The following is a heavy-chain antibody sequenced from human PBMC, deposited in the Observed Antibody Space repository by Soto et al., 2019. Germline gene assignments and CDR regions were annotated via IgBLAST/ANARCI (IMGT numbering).Heavy chain of an antibody. D-gene: IGHD6-19*01. J-gene: IGHJ5*02. Sequence: GGSLRLSCAASGFTFSSYSMNWVRQAPGKGLEWVSSISSSSSYIYYADSVKGRFTISRDNAKNSLYLQMNSLRAEDTAVYYCARDGGLYSSGWPHINWFDPWGQGTLVTVSS. V-gene: IGHV3-21*01. CDR1: GFTFSSYS. CDR2: ISSSSSYI. CDR3: ARDGGLYSSGWPHINWFDP.